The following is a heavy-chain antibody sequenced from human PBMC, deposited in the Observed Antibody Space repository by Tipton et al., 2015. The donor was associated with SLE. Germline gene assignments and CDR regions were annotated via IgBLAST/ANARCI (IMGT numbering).Heavy chain of an antibody. D-gene: IGHD2-21*01. CDR3: ARGQLWLDAFDI. V-gene: IGHV4-34*01. J-gene: IGHJ3*02. Sequence: TLSLTCAVYGGSFSGYYWSWIRQPPGKGLEWIGSIYYSGSTYYNPSLKSRVTISVDTSKNQFSLKLSSVTAADTAVYFCARGQLWLDAFDIWGQGTMVTVSS. CDR2: IYYSGST. CDR1: GGSFSGYY.